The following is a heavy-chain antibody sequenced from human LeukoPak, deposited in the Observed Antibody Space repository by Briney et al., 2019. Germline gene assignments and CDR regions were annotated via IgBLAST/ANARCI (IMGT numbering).Heavy chain of an antibody. D-gene: IGHD1-1*01. Sequence: SETLSLTCTVSGGSLSSYYWSWIRQPPGKGLEWIGYIYYSGSTNYNPSLKSRVTISVDTSKNQFSLKLSSVTAADTAVYYCARPPEGRRTHWYFDLWGRGTLVTVSS. V-gene: IGHV4-59*01. J-gene: IGHJ2*01. CDR2: IYYSGST. CDR3: ARPPEGRRTHWYFDL. CDR1: GGSLSSYY.